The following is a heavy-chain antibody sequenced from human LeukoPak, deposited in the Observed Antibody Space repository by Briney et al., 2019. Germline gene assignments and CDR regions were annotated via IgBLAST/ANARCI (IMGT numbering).Heavy chain of an antibody. J-gene: IGHJ5*02. D-gene: IGHD1-26*01. V-gene: IGHV3-7*01. CDR2: INQGGSEQ. Sequence: PGGSLRLSYAASGFTFSDYWMSWVRQAPGTGLEWVANINQGGSEQFYVDSLKGRFTISRDNAKNSLFLQMNGLTVEDTAVYYCAATNWFDPWGQGTLVTVSS. CDR1: GFTFSDYW. CDR3: AATNWFDP.